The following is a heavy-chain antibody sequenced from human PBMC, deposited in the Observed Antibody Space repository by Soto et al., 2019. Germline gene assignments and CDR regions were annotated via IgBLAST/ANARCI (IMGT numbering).Heavy chain of an antibody. CDR2: ISYGGSNK. J-gene: IGHJ5*02. CDR1: GFTFSSYG. CDR3: AKDRLGGSYRAHWFDP. D-gene: IGHD1-26*01. Sequence: GGSLRLSCAASGFTFSSYGMHWVRQAPGKGLEWVAVISYGGSNKYYADSVKGRFTISRVNSKNTLYLQMNSLRAEDTAVYYCAKDRLGGSYRAHWFDPWGQGTLVTVSS. V-gene: IGHV3-30*18.